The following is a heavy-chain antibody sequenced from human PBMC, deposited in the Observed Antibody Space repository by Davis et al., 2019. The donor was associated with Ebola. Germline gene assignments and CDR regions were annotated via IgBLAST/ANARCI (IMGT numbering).Heavy chain of an antibody. Sequence: GSLRLSCTVSGGSISSYYWSWIRQPAGKGLEWIGEINHSRSTNYNPSLKSRVTMSVDTSKNQFSLKLSSVIAADTAVYYCASRPSILCTSTSCHEYNWFDPWGQGTLVTVSS. D-gene: IGHD2-2*01. J-gene: IGHJ5*02. CDR2: INHSRST. V-gene: IGHV4-34*01. CDR1: GGSISSYY. CDR3: ASRPSILCTSTSCHEYNWFDP.